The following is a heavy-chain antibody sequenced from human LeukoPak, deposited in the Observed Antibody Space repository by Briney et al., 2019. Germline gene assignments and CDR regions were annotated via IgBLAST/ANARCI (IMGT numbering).Heavy chain of an antibody. CDR2: ISYDGSMK. V-gene: IGHV3-30*03. J-gene: IGHJ3*02. CDR3: ARDTYDILTGYYKWAFDI. D-gene: IGHD3-9*01. Sequence: GGSLRLSCAAPGFTFSNYGMHWVRQAPGKGLEWVAVISYDGSMKYYADSVKGRFTISRDNSKNTLFLQMNSLRAEDTAVYYCARDTYDILTGYYKWAFDIWGQGTIVTVSS. CDR1: GFTFSNYG.